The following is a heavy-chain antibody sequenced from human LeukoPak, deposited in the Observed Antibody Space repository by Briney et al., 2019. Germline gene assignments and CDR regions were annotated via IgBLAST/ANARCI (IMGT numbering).Heavy chain of an antibody. CDR3: AKDAQRGFDYSNSLQN. J-gene: IGHJ1*01. V-gene: IGHV3-33*06. Sequence: GGSLRPSCAASGFTFSHYGMHWVRQTPGAGLEWVAVIWSDGGDKYYAKSVKGRFTISRDNSKNSLFLQMNSLRAEDTAVYYCAKDAQRGFDYSNSLQNWGQGILVTVSS. CDR1: GFTFSHYG. D-gene: IGHD4-11*01. CDR2: IWSDGGDK.